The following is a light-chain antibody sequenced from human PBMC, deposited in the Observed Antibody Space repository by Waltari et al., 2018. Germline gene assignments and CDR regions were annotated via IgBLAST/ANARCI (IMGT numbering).Light chain of an antibody. CDR3: SSYTSSSTLV. Sequence: QSALTQPASVSGSPGQSITISCTGASSDVGRYNYVSWYQQYPGTAPKLIIYDVSNRPSGFSNRCSGAKSGNTASLTIAGLQAEDEADYDCSSYTSSSTLVFGGGTKLTVL. CDR1: SSDVGRYNY. CDR2: DVS. V-gene: IGLV2-14*03. J-gene: IGLJ3*02.